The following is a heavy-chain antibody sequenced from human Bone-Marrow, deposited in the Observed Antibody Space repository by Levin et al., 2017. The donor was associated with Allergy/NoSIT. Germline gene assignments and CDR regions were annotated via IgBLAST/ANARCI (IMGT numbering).Heavy chain of an antibody. CDR2: INHSGST. V-gene: IGHV4-34*01. Sequence: PSETLSLTCAVYGGSFSGYYWSWIRQPPGKGLEWIGEINHSGSTNYNPSLKSRVTISVDTSKNQFSLKLSSVTAADTAVYYCARGGWFYYDMVETGLFDYWGQGTLVTVSS. CDR3: ARGGWFYYDMVETGLFDY. CDR1: GGSFSGYY. D-gene: IGHD3-22*01. J-gene: IGHJ4*02.